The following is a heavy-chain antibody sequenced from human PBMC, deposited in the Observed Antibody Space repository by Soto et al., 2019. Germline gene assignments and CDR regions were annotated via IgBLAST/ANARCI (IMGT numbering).Heavy chain of an antibody. Sequence: SKTLSLTCTVSGGSISSGGYFWTWIRQHPGKGLEWIGYIYYSGSTNYNPSLKSRVAISVDTSKNQFSLKLSSVTAADTAVYYCARVMGLRARPLFDPWGQGTLVTVSS. J-gene: IGHJ5*02. D-gene: IGHD1-26*01. CDR2: IYYSGST. V-gene: IGHV4-61*08. CDR3: ARVMGLRARPLFDP. CDR1: GGSISSGGYF.